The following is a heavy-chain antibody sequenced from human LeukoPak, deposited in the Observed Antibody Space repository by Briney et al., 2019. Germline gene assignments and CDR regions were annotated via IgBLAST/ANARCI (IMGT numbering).Heavy chain of an antibody. CDR2: IYPGDSDT. CDR3: ARESGSYYGVTLDY. V-gene: IGHV5-51*01. Sequence: GESLKISCKGSGYSFTNYWIAWVRQMPGKGLEWMGTIYPGDSDTRYSPSFQGQVTISADKSITTAYLQWSSQRASDTAMYYCARESGSYYGVTLDYWGQGTLVTVSS. D-gene: IGHD1-26*01. CDR1: GYSFTNYW. J-gene: IGHJ4*02.